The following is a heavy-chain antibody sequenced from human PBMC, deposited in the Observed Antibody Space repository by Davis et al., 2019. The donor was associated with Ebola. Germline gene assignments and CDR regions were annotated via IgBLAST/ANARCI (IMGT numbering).Heavy chain of an antibody. V-gene: IGHV4-59*12. CDR2: VYYGQA. D-gene: IGHD4-17*01. CDR3: ARENDGDYGFDP. J-gene: IGHJ5*02. CDR1: GDSISRYY. Sequence: PSETLSLTCTVSGDSISRYYLNWIRQAPGKTLEWIGYVYYGQAIYNPSLKSRVTIFSDTSKNSFSLRLTSVTAADTAVYYCARENDGDYGFDPWGQGTLVTVSS.